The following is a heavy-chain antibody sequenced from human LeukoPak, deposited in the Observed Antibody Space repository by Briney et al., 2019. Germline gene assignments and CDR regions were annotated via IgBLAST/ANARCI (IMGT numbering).Heavy chain of an antibody. D-gene: IGHD4-17*01. CDR1: GFTFSSYA. J-gene: IGHJ3*02. CDR3: AKDPNGDYIGTFDI. V-gene: IGHV3-23*01. Sequence: GGSLRLSCAASGFTFSSYAMSWVRQAPGKGLKWVSAVSGSGGSTYYADSVKGRFTISRDNSKNTLYLQMNSLRAEDTAVYYCAKDPNGDYIGTFDIWGQGTMVTVSS. CDR2: VSGSGGST.